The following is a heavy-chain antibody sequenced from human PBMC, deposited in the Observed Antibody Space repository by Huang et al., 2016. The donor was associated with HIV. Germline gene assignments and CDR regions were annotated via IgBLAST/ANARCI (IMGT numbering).Heavy chain of an antibody. CDR3: ARKGRDDFWSGYPDY. J-gene: IGHJ4*02. D-gene: IGHD3-3*01. CDR2: ISSTGNTI. Sequence: QVQLVESGGGLVKPGGSLRLSCAASGFTFSDYYMSWIRQAPGKGLEWVSYISSTGNTIYYPDSVKGRVTISRDNAKNSLFLQMNSLRAEDTAIYYCARKGRDDFWSGYPDYWGQGTLVTVSS. CDR1: GFTFSDYY. V-gene: IGHV3-11*04.